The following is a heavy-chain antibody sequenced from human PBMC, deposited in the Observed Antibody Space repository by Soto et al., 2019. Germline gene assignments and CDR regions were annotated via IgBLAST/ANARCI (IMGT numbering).Heavy chain of an antibody. V-gene: IGHV5-10-1*01. CDR3: ASIFCSGGSCSRSYYYYYYGMDV. CDR1: GYSFTSYW. Sequence: GESLKISCKGSGYSFTSYWISWVRQMPGKELKWMGRIDPIESYTNYSPSFKGHVTISADKSISTAYLQWSSLKASDTAMYYCASIFCSGGSCSRSYYYYYYGMDVWCQGTTVTVSS. D-gene: IGHD2-15*01. CDR2: IDPIESYT. J-gene: IGHJ6*02.